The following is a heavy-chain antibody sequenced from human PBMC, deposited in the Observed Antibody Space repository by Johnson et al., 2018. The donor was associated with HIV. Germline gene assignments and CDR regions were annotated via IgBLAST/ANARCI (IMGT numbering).Heavy chain of an antibody. CDR3: ARDYREANAFDI. D-gene: IGHD1-26*01. Sequence: QMLLVESGGGLVQPGGSLRLSCAASGFAFRTYWMVWVRQVPGKGLEWVAFIRYDGSNKYYADSVKGRFTISRDNSKNTLYLQMNSLRAEDTAVYYCARDYREANAFDIWGQGTMVTVSS. V-gene: IGHV3-30*02. J-gene: IGHJ3*02. CDR2: IRYDGSNK. CDR1: GFAFRTYW.